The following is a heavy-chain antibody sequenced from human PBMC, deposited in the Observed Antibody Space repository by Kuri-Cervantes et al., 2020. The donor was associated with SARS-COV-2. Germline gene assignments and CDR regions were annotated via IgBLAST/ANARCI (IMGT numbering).Heavy chain of an antibody. Sequence: SVKVSCKASGGTFSSYAISWVRQAPGQGLEWMGGIIPIFGTANYAQKFQGRVTITADESTSTAYMELSSLRSEDTAMYYCARHITMVRGVIDYYYYGMDVWGQGTTVTVSS. V-gene: IGHV1-69*13. CDR1: GGTFSSYA. J-gene: IGHJ6*02. CDR3: ARHITMVRGVIDYYYYGMDV. D-gene: IGHD3-10*01. CDR2: IIPIFGTA.